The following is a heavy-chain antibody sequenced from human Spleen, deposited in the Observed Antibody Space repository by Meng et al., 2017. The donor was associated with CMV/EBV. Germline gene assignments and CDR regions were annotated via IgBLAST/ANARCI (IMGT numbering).Heavy chain of an antibody. V-gene: IGHV4-59*12. CDR3: AREGSGSYYPD. D-gene: IGHD3-10*01. CDR1: GGSISSYY. J-gene: IGHJ4*02. CDR2: IYYSGST. Sequence: SETLSLTCTVSGGSISSYYWSWIRQPPGTGLEWIGSIYYSGSTYYNPSLKSRVTISVDTSKNQFSLKLSSVTAADTAVYYRAREGSGSYYPDWGQGTLVTVSS.